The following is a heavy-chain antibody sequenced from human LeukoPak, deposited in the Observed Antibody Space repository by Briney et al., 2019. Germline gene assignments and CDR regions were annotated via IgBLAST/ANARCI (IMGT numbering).Heavy chain of an antibody. J-gene: IGHJ4*02. D-gene: IGHD3-3*01. CDR2: ISAYNGNT. CDR3: ARGNRFWSGYYFDY. V-gene: IGHV1-18*01. Sequence: ASVTVSCKASGYTFTSYGISWVRQAPGQGLEGMGWISAYNGNTNYAQTLQGRVTMTTDTSTSTAYMELRSLRSDDTAVYYCARGNRFWSGYYFDYWGQGTLVTVSS. CDR1: GYTFTSYG.